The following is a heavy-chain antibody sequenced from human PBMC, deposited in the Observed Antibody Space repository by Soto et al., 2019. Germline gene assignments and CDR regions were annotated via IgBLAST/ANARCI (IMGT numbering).Heavy chain of an antibody. CDR1: GHTFTSYD. J-gene: IGHJ5*02. Sequence: GASVKVSCKASGHTFTSYDINWVRQATGQGLEWMGWMNPNSGNTGYAQKFQGRVTMTRNTSISTAYMEPSSLRSEDTAVYYCARVHVSGYDYRDWGFDPWGQGTLVTVSS. CDR2: MNPNSGNT. V-gene: IGHV1-8*01. D-gene: IGHD5-12*01. CDR3: ARVHVSGYDYRDWGFDP.